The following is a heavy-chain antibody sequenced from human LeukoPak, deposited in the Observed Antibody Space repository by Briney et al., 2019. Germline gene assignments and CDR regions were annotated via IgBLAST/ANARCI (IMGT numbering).Heavy chain of an antibody. D-gene: IGHD3-22*01. J-gene: IGHJ4*02. Sequence: GGSLRLSCAASGFTFSSYWMHWVRQAPGKGLVWVSRINSDGSSTSYADSVKGRFTIPRDNAKNTLYLQMNSLRAEDTAAYYCARTPGEGYYDSRPFDYWGQGTLVTVSS. CDR2: INSDGSST. CDR1: GFTFSSYW. V-gene: IGHV3-74*01. CDR3: ARTPGEGYYDSRPFDY.